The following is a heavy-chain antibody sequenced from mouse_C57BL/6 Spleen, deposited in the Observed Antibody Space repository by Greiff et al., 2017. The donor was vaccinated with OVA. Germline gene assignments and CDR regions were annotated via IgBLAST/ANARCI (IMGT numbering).Heavy chain of an antibody. J-gene: IGHJ1*03. CDR2: ISYDGSN. V-gene: IGHV3-6*01. Sequence: EVQLQESGPGLVKPSQSLSLTCSVTGYSITSGYYWNWIRQFPGNKLEWMGYISYDGSNNYNPSLKNRISITRDTSKNQFFLKLNSVTTEDTATYDGARDEYFDVWGTGTTVTVSS. CDR1: GYSITSGYY. CDR3: ARDEYFDV.